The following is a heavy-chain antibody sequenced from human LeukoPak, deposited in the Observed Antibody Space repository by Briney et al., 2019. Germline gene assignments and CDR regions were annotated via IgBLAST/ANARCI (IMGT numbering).Heavy chain of an antibody. J-gene: IGHJ4*02. CDR3: ARGVRGWYFFDY. CDR2: IIPIFGTA. CDR1: GGTFSSYA. Sequence: GASVKVSCKASGGTFSSYAISWVRQAPGQGLEWMGGIIPIFGTANHAQKFQGRVTITTDESTSTAYMELSSLRSEDTAVYYCARGVRGWYFFDYWGQGTLVTVSS. V-gene: IGHV1-69*05. D-gene: IGHD6-19*01.